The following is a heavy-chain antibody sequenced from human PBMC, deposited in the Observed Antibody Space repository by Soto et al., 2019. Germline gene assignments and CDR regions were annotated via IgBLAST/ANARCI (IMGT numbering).Heavy chain of an antibody. Sequence: QVQLVESGGGLVKPGGSLRLSCAASGFSFSDYYMSWNRQAPGKGLEWVSLISTSGSSTDYADSVKGRFTISRDNAKNSLSLQMNSLRAEDTAVYYCANLAKNYYHYMDVWGEGTTVTVSS. J-gene: IGHJ6*03. CDR3: ANLAKNYYHYMDV. CDR2: ISTSGSST. CDR1: GFSFSDYY. D-gene: IGHD1-26*01. V-gene: IGHV3-11*01.